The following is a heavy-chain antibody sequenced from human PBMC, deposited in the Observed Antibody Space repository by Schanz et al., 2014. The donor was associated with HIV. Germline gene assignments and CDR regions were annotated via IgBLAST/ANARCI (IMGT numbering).Heavy chain of an antibody. CDR3: ARDVVATISPKYYYYGMDV. V-gene: IGHV1-18*01. J-gene: IGHJ6*02. CDR1: GYTFKSFG. Sequence: QVQLVQSGAEVKRPGASVKVSCKASGYTFKSFGVTWVRQVPGQRPEWMGWISGYNGNTKFAQKFQGRVTMTRDTSTSTAYMELRSLTSDDTAVYYCARDVVATISPKYYYYGMDVWGQGTTVTVSS. CDR2: ISGYNGNT. D-gene: IGHD5-12*01.